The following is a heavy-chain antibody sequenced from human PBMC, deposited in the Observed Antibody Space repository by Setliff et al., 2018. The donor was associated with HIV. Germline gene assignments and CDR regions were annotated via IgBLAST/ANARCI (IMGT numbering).Heavy chain of an antibody. CDR3: ARVGDLGSTYYFDY. V-gene: IGHV1-18*01. Sequence: ASVKVSCKASGYTFNNYGISWVRQAPGQGLEWMGWINTHSGYTNYAQNVQGRVTVTMDTSTSTAYMELRSLKSDDTAVYYCARVGDLGSTYYFDYWGQGALVTVSS. CDR2: INTHSGYT. D-gene: IGHD1-26*01. J-gene: IGHJ4*02. CDR1: GYTFNNYG.